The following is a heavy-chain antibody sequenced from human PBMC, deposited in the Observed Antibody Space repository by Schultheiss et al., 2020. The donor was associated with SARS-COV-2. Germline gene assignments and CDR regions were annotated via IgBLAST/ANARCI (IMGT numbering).Heavy chain of an antibody. CDR1: GGTFSSYA. V-gene: IGHV1-69*05. J-gene: IGHJ6*02. CDR3: ARGSGRLDYYGMDV. Sequence: SVKVSCKASGGTFSSYAISWVRQAPGQGLEWMGGIIPIFGTANYAQKFQGRVTMTRDTSISTAYMELSRLRSDDTAVYYCARGSGRLDYYGMDVWGQGTTVTVSS. D-gene: IGHD3-9*01. CDR2: IIPIFGTA.